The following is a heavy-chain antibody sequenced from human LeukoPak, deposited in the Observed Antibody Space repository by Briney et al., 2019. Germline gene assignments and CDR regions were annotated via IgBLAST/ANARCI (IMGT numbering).Heavy chain of an antibody. CDR1: VSTFTSYG. J-gene: IGHJ4*02. V-gene: IGHV1-18*01. D-gene: IGHD2/OR15-2a*01. CDR2: ICAYTGNT. Sequence: GASVKVSCKASVSTFTSYGICWVRHAPGQGLEWMGWICAYTGNTNYAQKLQRRVTMTTDTSTSTAYMGRRGLRTDDTAVYYCARKSLPNRANYCDSWGQRTLVTVSS. CDR3: ARKSLPNRANYCDS.